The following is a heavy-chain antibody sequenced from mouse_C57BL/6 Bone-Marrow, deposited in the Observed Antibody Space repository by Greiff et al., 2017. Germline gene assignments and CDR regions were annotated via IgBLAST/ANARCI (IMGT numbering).Heavy chain of an antibody. CDR2: IWSGGST. CDR1: GFSLTSYG. D-gene: IGHD1-1*01. CDR3: ARLYDWYFDV. Sequence: QVQLQQSGPGLVQPSQSLSITCTVSGFSLTSYGVHWVRQSPGKGLEWLGVIWSGGSTDYNAAFISRLSISKDNSKSQVFFKMNRLQADDTAIYYCARLYDWYFDVWGTGTTVTVSS. V-gene: IGHV2-2*01. J-gene: IGHJ1*03.